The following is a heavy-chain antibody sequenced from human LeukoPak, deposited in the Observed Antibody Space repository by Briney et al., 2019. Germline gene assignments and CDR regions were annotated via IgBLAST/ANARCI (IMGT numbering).Heavy chain of an antibody. Sequence: PSETLSLTCAVYGGSFSGYYWSWIRQPPGKGLEWIGEINHSGSTNYNSSLKSRVTISVDTSKNQFSLKLSSVTAADTAVYYCARGLSIAAAGTVDKVLDYWGQGTLVTVSS. CDR1: GGSFSGYY. V-gene: IGHV4-34*01. CDR3: ARGLSIAAAGTVDKVLDY. D-gene: IGHD6-13*01. J-gene: IGHJ4*02. CDR2: INHSGST.